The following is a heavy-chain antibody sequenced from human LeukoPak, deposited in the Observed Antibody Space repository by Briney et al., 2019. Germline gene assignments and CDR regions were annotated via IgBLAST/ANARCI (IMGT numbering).Heavy chain of an antibody. V-gene: IGHV4-59*08. CDR2: INNDGGT. Sequence: PSETLSLTCTVSGGSISSYYWSWIRQPPGKGLEYIGYINNDGGTNYNPSLKSRVTISLDTSKNQFSLKLSSVIAADTAVYYCATGAVAPKYWGQGTLITVSS. CDR1: GGSISSYY. CDR3: ATGAVAPKY. D-gene: IGHD4/OR15-4a*01. J-gene: IGHJ4*02.